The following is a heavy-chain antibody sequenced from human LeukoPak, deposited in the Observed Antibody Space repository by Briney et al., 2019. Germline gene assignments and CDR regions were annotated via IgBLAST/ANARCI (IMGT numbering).Heavy chain of an antibody. CDR3: ARGSLDYGDAFDI. V-gene: IGHV1-46*01. CDR2: IYPRDGST. Sequence: ASVKVSCTASGYTFTINYIHWVRQAPGQGLEWMGMIYPRDGSTSYAQKFQGRVTVTRDTSTSTVYMELSSLRSEDTAVYYCARGSLDYGDAFDIWGQGTMVTVSS. D-gene: IGHD3-16*01. CDR1: GYTFTINY. J-gene: IGHJ3*02.